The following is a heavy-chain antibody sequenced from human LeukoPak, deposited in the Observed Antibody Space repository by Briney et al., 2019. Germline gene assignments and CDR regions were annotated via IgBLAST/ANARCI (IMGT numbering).Heavy chain of an antibody. CDR3: ARVGSGGAWFDF. D-gene: IGHD6-19*01. V-gene: IGHV4-38-2*02. CDR1: GYFISSGYY. J-gene: IGHJ4*02. Sequence: SETLSLTCTVSGYFISSGYYWGWIRQPPGKGLQWIGSIHHSGSTYYNPSLKSRVTISVDTSKNQFSLKLSSVTAADTAVYFCARVGSGGAWFDFWGQGTLVTVSS. CDR2: IHHSGST.